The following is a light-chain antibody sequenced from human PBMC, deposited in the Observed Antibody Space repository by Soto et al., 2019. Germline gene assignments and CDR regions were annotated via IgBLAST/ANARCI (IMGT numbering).Light chain of an antibody. CDR1: QSVSGSC. J-gene: IGKJ3*01. Sequence: EIVLTQSPGTLSLSPGERATLSCRASQSVSGSCLAWYQQKPGQAPRLLTYGASSRATGIPDRFSGSGSGTDFTHTISRLEPEDFAVYYCQQYGSSPFTFGPGTKVDIK. CDR2: GAS. V-gene: IGKV3-20*01. CDR3: QQYGSSPFT.